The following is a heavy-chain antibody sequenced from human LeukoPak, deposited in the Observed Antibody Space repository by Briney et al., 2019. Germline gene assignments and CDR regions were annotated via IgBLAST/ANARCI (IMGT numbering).Heavy chain of an antibody. CDR3: ARGAAGYFDWYPGAFDI. V-gene: IGHV1-18*01. CDR2: ISAYNGNT. CDR1: GYTFTSYG. J-gene: IGHJ3*02. Sequence: ASVKVSCKASGYTFTSYGISWVRQAPGQGLEWMGWISAYNGNTNYAQKLQGRVTMTTDTSTSTAYMELRSLRSDDTAVYYCARGAAGYFDWYPGAFDIWGQGTMVTVSS. D-gene: IGHD3-9*01.